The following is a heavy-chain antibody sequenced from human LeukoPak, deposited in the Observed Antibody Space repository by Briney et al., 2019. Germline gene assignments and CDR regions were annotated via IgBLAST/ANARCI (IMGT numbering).Heavy chain of an antibody. CDR1: GYTFTSYG. CDR2: ISAYNGNT. CDR3: AREDCTNGVCYTPFDY. J-gene: IGHJ4*02. Sequence: ASVKVSCKASGYTFTSYGISWVRQAPEQGLEWMGWISAYNGNTNYAQKLQGRVTMTTDTSTSTAYMELRSLRSDDTAVYYCAREDCTNGVCYTPFDYWGQGTLVTVSS. V-gene: IGHV1-18*01. D-gene: IGHD2-8*01.